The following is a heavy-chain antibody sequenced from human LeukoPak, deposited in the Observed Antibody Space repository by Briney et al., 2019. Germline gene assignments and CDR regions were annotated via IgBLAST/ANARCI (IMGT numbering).Heavy chain of an antibody. CDR2: MNPNSGNT. J-gene: IGHJ6*02. V-gene: IGHV1-8*01. Sequence: ASVKVSCKASGYTFSSNAINWVRQATGHGLEWMGWMNPNSGNTGYAQKFQGRVTMTRDTSMSTAYMELASLKSEDTAVYYCARDEYPHGLDVWGQGTTVTVSS. CDR3: ARDEYPHGLDV. D-gene: IGHD2/OR15-2a*01. CDR1: GYTFSSNA.